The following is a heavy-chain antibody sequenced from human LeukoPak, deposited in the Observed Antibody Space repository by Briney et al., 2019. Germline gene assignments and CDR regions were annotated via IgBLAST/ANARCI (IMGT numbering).Heavy chain of an antibody. CDR3: TRMYYYDSSGYP. CDR1: GFTFSSYS. V-gene: IGHV3-48*01. J-gene: IGHJ5*02. D-gene: IGHD3-22*01. CDR2: ISSSSSTI. Sequence: PGGSLRLSCAASGFTFSSYSMNWVRQAPGKGLEWVSYISSSSSTIYYADSVKGRFIISRDNAKNSLYLQMNSLKTEDTAVYYCTRMYYYDSSGYPWGQGTLVTVSS.